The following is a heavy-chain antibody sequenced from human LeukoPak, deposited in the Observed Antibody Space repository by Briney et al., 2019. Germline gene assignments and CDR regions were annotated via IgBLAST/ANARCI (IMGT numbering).Heavy chain of an antibody. J-gene: IGHJ4*02. Sequence: GGSLRLSCAASGFTFSNYAMSWVRQAPGKGLEWVSIINSGGDNTNYADSVKGRFTISRDNSKNTLYLQVKSLRAEDTAVYYCAKVVTALSDYFDYWGQGALVTVSS. CDR2: INSGGDNT. CDR3: AKVVTALSDYFDY. CDR1: GFTFSNYA. V-gene: IGHV3-23*03. D-gene: IGHD6-19*01.